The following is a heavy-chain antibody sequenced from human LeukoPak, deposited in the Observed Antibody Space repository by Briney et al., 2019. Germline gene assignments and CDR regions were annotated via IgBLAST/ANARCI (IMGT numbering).Heavy chain of an antibody. CDR2: ISVYNGNT. D-gene: IGHD5-18*01. CDR3: AREGSDTAHYNWFDP. V-gene: IGHV1-18*01. CDR1: GYTFTSYG. Sequence: ASVKVSCKASGYTFTSYGMNWVRQAPGQGLEWMGWISVYNGNTKYAQKLLGRVTMTTDTSTSTAYMELRSLRSDDTAVYYCAREGSDTAHYNWFDPWGQGTLVTVSS. J-gene: IGHJ5*02.